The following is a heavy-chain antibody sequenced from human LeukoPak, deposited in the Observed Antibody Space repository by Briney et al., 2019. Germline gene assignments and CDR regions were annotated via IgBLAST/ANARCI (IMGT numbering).Heavy chain of an antibody. CDR1: GGSISSYY. J-gene: IGHJ4*02. Sequence: SETLSLTCTVSGGSISSYYWSWIRQPPGKGLEWIGYIYYSGGTNYNPSLKSRVTISVDTSKNQFSLKLSSVTAADTAVYYCARHEYDSSGYYYFDYWGQGTLVTVSS. V-gene: IGHV4-59*08. CDR3: ARHEYDSSGYYYFDY. D-gene: IGHD3-22*01. CDR2: IYYSGGT.